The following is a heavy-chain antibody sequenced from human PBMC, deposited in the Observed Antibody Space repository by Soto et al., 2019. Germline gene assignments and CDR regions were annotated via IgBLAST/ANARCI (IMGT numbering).Heavy chain of an antibody. CDR2: INAGNGNT. D-gene: IGHD2-15*01. Sequence: ASVKVSCKASGYTFTSYAMHWVRQAPGQRLEWMGWINAGNGNTKYSQKFQGRVTITRDTSASTAYMELSSLRSEDTAVYYCARDGNCSGGSCYSFGYWGQAPLVTVSS. V-gene: IGHV1-3*01. CDR1: GYTFTSYA. J-gene: IGHJ4*02. CDR3: ARDGNCSGGSCYSFGY.